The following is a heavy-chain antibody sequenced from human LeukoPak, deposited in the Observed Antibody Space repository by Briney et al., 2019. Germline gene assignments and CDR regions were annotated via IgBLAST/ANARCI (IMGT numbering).Heavy chain of an antibody. CDR2: INSDGSST. V-gene: IGHV3-74*01. CDR3: AKPSNWNDYDAFDI. D-gene: IGHD1-1*01. J-gene: IGHJ3*02. Sequence: GGSLRLSCAASGFTFSSYWMHWVRHAPGKGLVWVSRINSDGSSTTYADSVKGRFTISRDNAKNTLYLQMNSQGAEDTAVYYCAKPSNWNDYDAFDIWGQGTMVTVSS. CDR1: GFTFSSYW.